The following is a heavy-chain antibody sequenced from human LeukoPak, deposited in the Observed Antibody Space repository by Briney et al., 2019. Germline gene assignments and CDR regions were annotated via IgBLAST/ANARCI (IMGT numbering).Heavy chain of an antibody. V-gene: IGHV4-38-2*02. D-gene: IGHD2-8*01. CDR2: IYHSGST. Sequence: SETLSLTCTVSGYSISSGYYWGWIRQPPGKGLEWIGSIYHSGSTYYNPSLKSRVTISVDTSKNQFSLKLSSVTAADTAVYYCARVKCTNGVYYFDYWGQGTLVTVSS. CDR3: ARVKCTNGVYYFDY. CDR1: GYSISSGYY. J-gene: IGHJ4*02.